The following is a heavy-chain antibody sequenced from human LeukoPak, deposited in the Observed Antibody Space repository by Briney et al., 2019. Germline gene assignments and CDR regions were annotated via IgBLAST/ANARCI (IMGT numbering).Heavy chain of an antibody. CDR2: IYCGGST. V-gene: IGHV3-53*01. J-gene: IGHJ4*02. CDR3: AREMSSGQKHNYFDY. D-gene: IGHD6-19*01. CDR1: GFTVSSNY. Sequence: GGSLRLSCAASGFTVSSNYMSWVRHAPGKGLEWVSVIYCGGSTYYADSVKGRFTISRDNSKNTLYLQMNSLRAEDTAVYYCAREMSSGQKHNYFDYWGQGTLVTVSS.